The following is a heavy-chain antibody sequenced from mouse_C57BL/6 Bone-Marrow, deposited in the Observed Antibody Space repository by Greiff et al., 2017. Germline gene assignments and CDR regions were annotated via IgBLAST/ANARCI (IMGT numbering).Heavy chain of an antibody. CDR3: ARQNYGSSYEAY. Sequence: EVQLVESGGDLVKPGGSLKLSCAASGFTFSSYGMSWVRQTPDKRLGWVATISSGGSYTYYPDSVKGRFTISRDNAKNTLYLQMSSLKSEDTAMYYCARQNYGSSYEAYWGQGTLVTVSA. CDR2: ISSGGSYT. D-gene: IGHD1-1*01. CDR1: GFTFSSYG. V-gene: IGHV5-6*01. J-gene: IGHJ3*01.